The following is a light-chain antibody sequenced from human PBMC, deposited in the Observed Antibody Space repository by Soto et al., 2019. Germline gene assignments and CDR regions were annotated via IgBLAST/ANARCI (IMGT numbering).Light chain of an antibody. CDR3: QQYDNHSWT. CDR2: KAS. V-gene: IGKV1-5*03. J-gene: IGKJ1*01. CDR1: QSLRNW. Sequence: DIQMTQSPSTLSASVGDRVTITCRASQSLRNWLAWYQQKPGKAPKLLIYKASSLESGVPSRFSGSGSGAEFTLTINGLQPDDFATYYCQQYDNHSWTFGQGTKVDNK.